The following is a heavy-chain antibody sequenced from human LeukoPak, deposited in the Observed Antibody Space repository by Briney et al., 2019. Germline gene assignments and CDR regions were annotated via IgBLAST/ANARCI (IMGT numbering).Heavy chain of an antibody. D-gene: IGHD3-9*01. V-gene: IGHV3-53*01. CDR1: GFTFSTYN. Sequence: PGGSLRLSCAASGFTFSTYNMNWVRQAPGKGLEWVSVIYSGGSTYYADSVKGRFTISRDNSKNTLYLQMNSLRAEDTAVYYCARSTVSENYDILTGYSIYFDYWGQGTLVTVSS. CDR3: ARSTVSENYDILTGYSIYFDY. CDR2: IYSGGST. J-gene: IGHJ4*02.